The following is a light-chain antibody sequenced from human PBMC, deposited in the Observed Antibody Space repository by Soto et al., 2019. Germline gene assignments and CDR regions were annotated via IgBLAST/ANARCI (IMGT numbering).Light chain of an antibody. V-gene: IGKV1-5*01. J-gene: IGKJ4*01. Sequence: DIQMTQSPSTLSASVGDRVTITCRASQSISGCLAWYQQKPGKAPKSLIYDVSSLESGVPSRFSGSGSGTEFTLRITGLQPDDFGTYYCQQYDRYSLTFGGGTKVDIK. CDR1: QSISGC. CDR2: DVS. CDR3: QQYDRYSLT.